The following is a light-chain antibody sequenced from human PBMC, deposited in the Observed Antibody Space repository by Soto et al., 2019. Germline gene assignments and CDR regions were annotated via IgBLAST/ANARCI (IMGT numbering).Light chain of an antibody. J-gene: IGKJ1*01. CDR2: DAS. CDR1: QSVNNW. CDR3: QQYNSYWT. V-gene: IGKV1-5*01. Sequence: DIQMTQYPSTLSASVGERVTISCRASQSVNNWLAWYQRKPGKAPKLLIHDASTLESGIPSRFSGSGSGTEFTLTISSLQPDGFATYYCQQYNSYWTFGQGTKVEIK.